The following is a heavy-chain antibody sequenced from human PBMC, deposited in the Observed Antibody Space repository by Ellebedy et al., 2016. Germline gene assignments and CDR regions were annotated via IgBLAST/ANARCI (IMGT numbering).Heavy chain of an antibody. V-gene: IGHV5-51*01. CDR2: IYPGDSDT. CDR3: ARHLSGLTPHFDY. J-gene: IGHJ4*02. D-gene: IGHD1-26*01. Sequence: GGSLRLSXKGSGYSFTSYWIGWVRQMPGKGLEWMGIIYPGDSDTRYSPSFQGQVTISADKSISTAYLQWSSLKASDTAMYYCARHLSGLTPHFDYWGQGTLVTVSS. CDR1: GYSFTSYW.